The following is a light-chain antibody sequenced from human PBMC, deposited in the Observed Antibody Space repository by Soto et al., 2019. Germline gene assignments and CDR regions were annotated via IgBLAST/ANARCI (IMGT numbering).Light chain of an antibody. J-gene: IGKJ2*01. CDR1: QSVLYSSNNNNY. CDR3: HQYYTTPYT. Sequence: DIVMTQSPDSLAVSLGERATINCKSSQSVLYSSNNNNYLAWYQQKPGHPPKLLIYWASTRESGVPDRFTGSGSGTDFTLTISSLQAEDVAVYYCHQYYTTPYTFGQGTKLEIK. CDR2: WAS. V-gene: IGKV4-1*01.